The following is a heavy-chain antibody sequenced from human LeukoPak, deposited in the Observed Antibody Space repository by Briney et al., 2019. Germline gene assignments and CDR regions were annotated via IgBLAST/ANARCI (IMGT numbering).Heavy chain of an antibody. J-gene: IGHJ6*02. Sequence: PGGSLRLSCAASGFIYSSYVMSWVRQAPGKGLEWVSGISGSGNSTYYADSVKGRFTISRDNSKNTLYLQMNSLRAEDTAVYYCARGVVAAAGTYYYYYGMDVWGQGTTVTVSS. CDR1: GFIYSSYV. D-gene: IGHD6-13*01. V-gene: IGHV3-23*01. CDR2: ISGSGNST. CDR3: ARGVVAAAGTYYYYYGMDV.